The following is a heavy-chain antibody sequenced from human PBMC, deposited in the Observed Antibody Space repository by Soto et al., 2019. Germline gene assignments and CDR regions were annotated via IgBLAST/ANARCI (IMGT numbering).Heavy chain of an antibody. CDR3: ARDLDVAAAGRGYFDY. J-gene: IGHJ4*02. V-gene: IGHV4-31*03. D-gene: IGHD6-13*01. CDR2: IYYSGST. CDR1: GGSISSGGYY. Sequence: SETLSLTCTVSGGSISSGGYYWSWIRQHPGKGLEWIGYIYYSGSTYYNPSLKSRVTISVDTSKNQFSLKLSSVTAADTAVYYCARDLDVAAAGRGYFDYWGQGTLVTVSS.